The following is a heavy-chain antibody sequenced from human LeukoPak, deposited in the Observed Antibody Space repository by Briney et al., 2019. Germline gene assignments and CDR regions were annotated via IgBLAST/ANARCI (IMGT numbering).Heavy chain of an antibody. D-gene: IGHD3-3*01. CDR2: IIPIFGTA. Sequence: ASVKVSCTASGGTFSSYAISWVRQAPGQGLEWMGGIIPIFGTANYAQKFQGRVTITADESTSTAYMELSSLRSEDTAVYYCARDINPTPHYDFWSGYFGYWGQGTLVTVSS. CDR3: ARDINPTPHYDFWSGYFGY. V-gene: IGHV1-69*13. J-gene: IGHJ4*02. CDR1: GGTFSSYA.